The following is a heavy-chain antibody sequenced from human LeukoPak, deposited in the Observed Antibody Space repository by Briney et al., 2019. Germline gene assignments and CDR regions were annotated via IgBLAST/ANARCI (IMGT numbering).Heavy chain of an antibody. V-gene: IGHV5-51*01. J-gene: IGHJ3*02. CDR3: ARRMATTHDAFDI. Sequence: GESLKISCKASGYRFTSYWIGWVRQLPGKGLECMGIIYPRDSDVRYSPSFEGQVTISADASNSTAYLQWSGLMASDTGVYYCARRMATTHDAFDIWGQGTMVTVSS. CDR1: GYRFTSYW. D-gene: IGHD5-24*01. CDR2: IYPRDSDV.